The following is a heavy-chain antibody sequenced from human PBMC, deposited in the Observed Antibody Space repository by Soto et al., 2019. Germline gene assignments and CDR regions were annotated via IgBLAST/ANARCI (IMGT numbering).Heavy chain of an antibody. J-gene: IGHJ5*02. CDR2: ISWNSGSI. Sequence: EVQLVESGGGLVQPGRSLRLSCAASGFTFDDYAMHWVRQAPGKGLEWVSGISWNSGSIGYADSVKGRFTISRDNAKNSLYLQMNSLRAEDTALYYCAKGTTVTTLVVSWFDPWGKGTLVTVSS. CDR3: AKGTTVTTLVVSWFDP. CDR1: GFTFDDYA. D-gene: IGHD4-4*01. V-gene: IGHV3-9*01.